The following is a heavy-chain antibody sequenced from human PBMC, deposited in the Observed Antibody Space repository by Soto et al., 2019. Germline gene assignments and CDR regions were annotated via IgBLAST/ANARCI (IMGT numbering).Heavy chain of an antibody. CDR2: IIPIFGSP. V-gene: IGHV1-69*01. D-gene: IGHD2-15*01. J-gene: IGHJ6*02. CDR1: GGTLRSHA. CDR3: AGTVEIPYSHGMDV. Sequence: QVQLVPSGAEVKKPGSSVRVSCKASGGTLRSHAINWVRQAPGQGLEWMGGIIPIFGSPYYAQKIQGRVTITADETLITAYMELSSLRSEDTAVYYCAGTVEIPYSHGMDVWGQVTTVTVSS.